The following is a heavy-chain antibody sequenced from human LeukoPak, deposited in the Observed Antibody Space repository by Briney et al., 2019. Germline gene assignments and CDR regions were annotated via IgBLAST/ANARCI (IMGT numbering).Heavy chain of an antibody. J-gene: IGHJ5*02. Sequence: SETLSLTCTVSGGSISTYYWSWIRQPPGKGLEWIGEINHSGSTNYNPSLKSRVTISVDTSKNQFSLKLSSVTAADTAVYYCARGRRYYYGSGSYPPSKNWFDPWGQGTLVTVSS. D-gene: IGHD3-10*01. CDR1: GGSISTYY. CDR2: INHSGST. V-gene: IGHV4-34*01. CDR3: ARGRRYYYGSGSYPPSKNWFDP.